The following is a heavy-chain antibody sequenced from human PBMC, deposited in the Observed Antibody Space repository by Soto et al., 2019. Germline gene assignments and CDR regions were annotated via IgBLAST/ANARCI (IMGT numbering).Heavy chain of an antibody. Sequence: EVQLVESGGGLVQPGGSLRLSCAASRFTFSNYWMTWVRQAPGKGLEWVANIKEDGSERNYVESVKGRFTISRDNAKNSLYLQLNSLRAEDTAVYYCARAGSENDSWGQGTLVIVSS. D-gene: IGHD3-10*01. CDR3: ARAGSENDS. CDR2: IKEDGSER. V-gene: IGHV3-7*05. CDR1: RFTFSNYW. J-gene: IGHJ4*02.